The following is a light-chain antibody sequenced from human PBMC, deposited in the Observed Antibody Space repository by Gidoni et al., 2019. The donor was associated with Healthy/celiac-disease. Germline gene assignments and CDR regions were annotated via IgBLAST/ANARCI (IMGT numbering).Light chain of an antibody. CDR1: QSVSSY. J-gene: IGKJ2*01. CDR2: DAS. Sequence: EIVLTQSPATLSLSPGERATLSCRASQSVSSYLAWYQQKPGQAPRLLIYDASNRATGIPARFSGSGSVTDFTLTISCLEPEDFAVYYCQQRSNWPSYTFGQGTKLEIK. CDR3: QQRSNWPSYT. V-gene: IGKV3-11*01.